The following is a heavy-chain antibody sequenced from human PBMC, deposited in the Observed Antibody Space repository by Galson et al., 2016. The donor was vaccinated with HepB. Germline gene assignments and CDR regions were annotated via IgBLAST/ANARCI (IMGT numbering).Heavy chain of an antibody. V-gene: IGHV4-30-4*01. CDR2: IYYTGDS. J-gene: IGHJ6*04. D-gene: IGHD2-15*01. CDR3: ARTIVVVAVDYYAMDV. CDR1: GGSISSGDYY. Sequence: TLSLTCTVSGGSISSGDYYWSWIRQPPGKGLEWIGYIYYTGDSSYNPSLKSRVTISVDTSKNQFSLRLSSVTAADTAAYYCARTIVVVAVDYYAMDVWGKGTTVTVSS.